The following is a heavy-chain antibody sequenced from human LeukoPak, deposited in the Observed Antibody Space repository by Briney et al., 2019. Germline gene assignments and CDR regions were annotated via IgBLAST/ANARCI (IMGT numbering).Heavy chain of an antibody. CDR3: ATTRGVITLVGSQYYIDV. Sequence: SETLSLTCAVYGGSFSDFYCTWIRQPPGKGLEWIGEINHSGNTKYNPSLKSRVTILLDTSKNQFSLKVRSVTAADTAVYYCATTRGVITLVGSQYYIDVWGKGTTVTVSS. CDR1: GGSFSDFY. J-gene: IGHJ6*03. V-gene: IGHV4-34*01. CDR2: INHSGNT. D-gene: IGHD3-10*01.